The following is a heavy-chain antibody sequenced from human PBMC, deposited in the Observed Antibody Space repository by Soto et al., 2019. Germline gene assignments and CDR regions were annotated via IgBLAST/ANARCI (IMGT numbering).Heavy chain of an antibody. D-gene: IGHD6-13*01. Sequence: PGGSLRLSCAASGFTFSSYSMNWVRQAPGKGLEWVSSISSSSSHIYYADSVKGRFTISRDNAKNSLYLQMNSLRAEDTAVYYCARVVRSIAAAGTSDYWGQGTLVTVS. CDR1: GFTFSSYS. V-gene: IGHV3-21*01. CDR3: ARVVRSIAAAGTSDY. CDR2: ISSSSSHI. J-gene: IGHJ4*02.